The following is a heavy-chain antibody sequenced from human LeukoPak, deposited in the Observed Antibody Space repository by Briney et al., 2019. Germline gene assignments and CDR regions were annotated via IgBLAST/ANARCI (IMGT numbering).Heavy chain of an antibody. CDR1: GGSFSGYY. J-gene: IGHJ4*02. CDR3: ARGGTTVTTPSSSNFDY. V-gene: IGHV4-34*01. Sequence: SETLSLTCAVYGGSFSGYYWSWIRQPPGKGLEWIGEINHSGSTNYNPSLKSRATISVDTSKNQFSLKLSSVTAADTAVYYCARGGTTVTTPSSSNFDYWGQGTLVTVSS. D-gene: IGHD4-11*01. CDR2: INHSGST.